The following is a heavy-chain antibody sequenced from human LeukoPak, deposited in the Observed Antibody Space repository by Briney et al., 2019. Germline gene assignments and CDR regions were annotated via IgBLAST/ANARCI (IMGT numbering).Heavy chain of an antibody. D-gene: IGHD4/OR15-4a*01. CDR3: ARLDGAGGYYYGMDV. CDR1: GFTFSNYW. CDR2: LNSDGDST. Sequence: GGSLRLSCAASGFTFSNYWMHWVRQAPGKGLVWVARLNSDGDSTSYADSVKGRFTISRDNAKNSLYLQMNSLRAEDTAVYYCARLDGAGGYYYGMDVWGQGTTVTVSS. J-gene: IGHJ6*02. V-gene: IGHV3-74*01.